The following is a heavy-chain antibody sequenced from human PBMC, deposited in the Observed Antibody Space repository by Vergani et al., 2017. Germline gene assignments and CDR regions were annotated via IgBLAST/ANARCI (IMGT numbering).Heavy chain of an antibody. CDR2: IYYSGST. Sequence: QLQLQESGPGLVKPSETLSLTCTVSGGSISSSSYYWGWIRQPPGKGLEWIGSIYYSGSTYYNPSLKSRVTISVDTSKNQFSLKLSSVTAADTAVYYWARSWSDYGDYVFDYWGQGTLVTVSS. J-gene: IGHJ4*02. CDR1: GGSISSSSYY. CDR3: ARSWSDYGDYVFDY. V-gene: IGHV4-39*01. D-gene: IGHD4-17*01.